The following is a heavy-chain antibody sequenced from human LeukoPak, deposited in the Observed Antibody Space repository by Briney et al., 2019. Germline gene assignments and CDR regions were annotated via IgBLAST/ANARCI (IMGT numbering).Heavy chain of an antibody. CDR1: GGSFSGYY. V-gene: IGHV4-34*01. CDR3: ARVRLWSLYYYYYGMDV. D-gene: IGHD5-18*01. CDR2: INHSGST. J-gene: IGHJ6*02. Sequence: NPSETLSLTCAVYGGSFSGYYWSWIRQPPGKGLEWIGEINHSGSTNYNPSLKSRVTMSVDTSKNQFSLKLSSVTAADTAVYCCARVRLWSLYYYYYGMDVWGQGTTVTVSS.